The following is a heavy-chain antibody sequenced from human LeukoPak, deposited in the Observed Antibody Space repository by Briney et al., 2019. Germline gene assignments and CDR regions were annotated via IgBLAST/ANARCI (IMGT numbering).Heavy chain of an antibody. Sequence: PGGSLRLSCAASGFTFSNYAMSWVRQAPGKGLEWVSVISGSGGITYYADSVKGRVTISRDDGKNTLYLHMNSLRDDDTAVYYCATDQRYAFDYWGQGILVTVSS. J-gene: IGHJ4*02. CDR2: ISGSGGIT. CDR3: ATDQRYAFDY. CDR1: GFTFSNYA. V-gene: IGHV3-23*01. D-gene: IGHD3-9*01.